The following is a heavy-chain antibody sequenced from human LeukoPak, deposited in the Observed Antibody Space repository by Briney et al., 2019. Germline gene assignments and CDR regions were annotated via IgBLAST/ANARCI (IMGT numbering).Heavy chain of an antibody. CDR3: NRVSHYDFWRGYSDY. CDR1: GFTFGDYG. D-gene: IGHD3-3*01. CDR2: IRRKSYGGTT. V-gene: IGHV3-49*04. J-gene: IGHJ4*02. Sequence: GGSLRLSCTASGFTFGDYGMSWVRQAPGKGLEWVCFIRRKSYGGTTEDAASVKGRFTISSDDFESIAYLQMRRLRTEDTAVYSCNRVSHYDFWRGYSDYWGQGTLVTVSS.